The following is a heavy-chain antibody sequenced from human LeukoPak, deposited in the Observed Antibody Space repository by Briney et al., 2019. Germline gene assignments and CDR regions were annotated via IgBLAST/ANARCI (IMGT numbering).Heavy chain of an antibody. D-gene: IGHD6-13*01. CDR3: AREFQGSAWSH. V-gene: IGHV1-2*02. J-gene: IGHJ4*02. CDR2: TNPNSGGT. Sequence: ASEKVSCKASGYTFPDSYMHWVRQAPGQGLEWMGWTNPNSGGTDYAQKFQGRVTMTRDTSISTAYMELSSLKSDDTAVYYCAREFQGSAWSHWGQGNLVHVSS. CDR1: GYTFPDSY.